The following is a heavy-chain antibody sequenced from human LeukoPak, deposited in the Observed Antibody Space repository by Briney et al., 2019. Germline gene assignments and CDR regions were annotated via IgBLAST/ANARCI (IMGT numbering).Heavy chain of an antibody. J-gene: IGHJ4*02. Sequence: PSETLSLTCTVSGGSISSYYWSWIRQPAGKGLEWIGRIYTSGSTNYNPSLKSRVTMSVDTSKNRFSLKLSSVTAADTAVYYCAREPVPYYYDSSGYLSWGQGTLVTVSS. V-gene: IGHV4-4*07. CDR3: AREPVPYYYDSSGYLS. CDR1: GGSISSYY. D-gene: IGHD3-22*01. CDR2: IYTSGST.